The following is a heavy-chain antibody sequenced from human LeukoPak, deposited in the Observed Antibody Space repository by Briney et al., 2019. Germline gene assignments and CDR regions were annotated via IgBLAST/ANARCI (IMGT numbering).Heavy chain of an antibody. J-gene: IGHJ5*02. CDR3: ARGHFVVVVAATRKNWFDP. CDR1: GGSFSGYY. Sequence: SSETLSPTCAVYGGSFSGYYWSWIRQPPGKGLEWIGEINHSGSTNYNPSLKSRVTISVDTSKNQFSLNLSSVPAAATPVYYGARGHFVVVVAATRKNWFDPWGQGTLVTVSS. V-gene: IGHV4-34*01. CDR2: INHSGST. D-gene: IGHD2-15*01.